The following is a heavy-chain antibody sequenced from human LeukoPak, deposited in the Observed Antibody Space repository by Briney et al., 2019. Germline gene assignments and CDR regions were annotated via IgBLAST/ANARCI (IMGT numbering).Heavy chain of an antibody. D-gene: IGHD2-2*02. CDR3: ARASVVPAAILGYYYYMDV. CDR1: GFTFSSYG. CDR2: IRYDGSNK. Sequence: PGGSLRLSCAASGFTFSSYGMHWARQAPGKGLEWVAFIRYDGSNKYYADSVKGRFTISRDNSKNTLYLQMNSLRAEDTAVYYCARASVVPAAILGYYYYMDVWGKGTTVTVSS. V-gene: IGHV3-30*02. J-gene: IGHJ6*03.